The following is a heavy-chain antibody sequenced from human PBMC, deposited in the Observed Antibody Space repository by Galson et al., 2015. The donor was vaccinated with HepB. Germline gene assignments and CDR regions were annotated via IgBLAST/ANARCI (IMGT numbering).Heavy chain of an antibody. CDR1: GYTFTSYG. CDR3: ARDKAGITTSAQGFYYHAMDV. V-gene: IGHV1-18*04. J-gene: IGHJ6*02. D-gene: IGHD1/OR15-1a*01. CDR2: ISAYNGNT. Sequence: SVKVSCKGSGYTFTSYGISWVRQAPGQGLEWMGWISAYNGNTKFAQNFQGRVTLTTDSFTNTAYMELRGLRSDDTAVYFCARDKAGITTSAQGFYYHAMDVWGQGTPVTVSS.